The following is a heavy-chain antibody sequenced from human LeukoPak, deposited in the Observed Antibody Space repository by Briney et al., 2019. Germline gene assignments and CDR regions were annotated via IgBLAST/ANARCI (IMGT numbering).Heavy chain of an antibody. CDR2: IKQDGSEK. V-gene: IGHV3-7*01. J-gene: IGHJ4*02. CDR3: AKWLARLSCFDY. D-gene: IGHD6-19*01. CDR1: GFTFRSYW. Sequence: GGSLRLSCAASGFTFRSYWMSWVRQAPGKGLECVANIKQDGSEKYYVDSVRGRFTISRDNAKNSLYLQMNSLRAEDTAVYYCAKWLARLSCFDYWGQGTLVTVSS.